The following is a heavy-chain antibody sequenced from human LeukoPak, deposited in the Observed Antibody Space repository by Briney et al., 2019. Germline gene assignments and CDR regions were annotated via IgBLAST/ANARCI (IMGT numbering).Heavy chain of an antibody. V-gene: IGHV3-33*01. D-gene: IGHD3/OR15-3a*01. Sequence: GGSLRLSCAASGFTFSSYGMHWVRQAPGKGLGWVGVIWYDGSNKYYADSVKGRFTISRDNAKNSLYLQMNSLRAEDTAVYYCARESGLTDYWGQGTLVTVSP. CDR1: GFTFSSYG. CDR2: IWYDGSNK. CDR3: ARESGLTDY. J-gene: IGHJ4*02.